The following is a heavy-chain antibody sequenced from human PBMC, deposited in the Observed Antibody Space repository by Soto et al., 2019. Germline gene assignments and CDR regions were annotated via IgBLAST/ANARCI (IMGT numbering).Heavy chain of an antibody. CDR2: ISYDGSNK. V-gene: IGHV3-30*04. J-gene: IGHJ3*02. CDR3: ARDDLGARNDAFYI. Sequence: GGSLRLSCAASGFTFSSYAMHWVRQAPGKGLEWVAVISYDGSNKYYADSVKGRFTISRDNSKNTLYLQMNSLRAEDTAVYYCARDDLGARNDAFYIWGQGTMVTVSS. CDR1: GFTFSSYA. D-gene: IGHD6-6*01.